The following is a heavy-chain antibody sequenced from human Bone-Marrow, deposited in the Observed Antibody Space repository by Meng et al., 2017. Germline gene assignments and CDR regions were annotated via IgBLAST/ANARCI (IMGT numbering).Heavy chain of an antibody. CDR3: ENLDGSGGYDY. CDR2: ISGSGGST. J-gene: IGHJ4*02. V-gene: IGHV3-23*01. Sequence: GESLKISCVASGFTFSSYEMNWVRPAPGKGLEWVSAISGSGGSTYYVDSVKGRFTISRNNSKNTLNLQMNSQKTEDTDVYYCENLDGSGGYDYWGQGTLVTVSS. CDR1: GFTFSSYE. D-gene: IGHD3-10*01.